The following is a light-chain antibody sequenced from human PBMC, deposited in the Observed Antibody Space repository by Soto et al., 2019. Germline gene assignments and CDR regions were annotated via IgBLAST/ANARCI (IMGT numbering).Light chain of an antibody. CDR2: RNN. J-gene: IGLJ1*01. Sequence: QSVLTQPPSASXTXXXXXXXXXXXXXXXXGSNYVSWYQQLPGTAPKLLIYRNNQRPSGVPDRFSGSKSGTSASLAISGLRSEDEADYYCAAWDDSLSGRYVFGTGTKLTVL. CDR1: XXXXGSNY. CDR3: AAWDDSLSGRYV. V-gene: IGLV1-47*01.